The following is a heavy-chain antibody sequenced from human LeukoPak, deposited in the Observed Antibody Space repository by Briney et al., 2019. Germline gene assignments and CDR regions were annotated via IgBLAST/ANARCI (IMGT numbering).Heavy chain of an antibody. J-gene: IGHJ3*02. V-gene: IGHV3-30*18. CDR3: AKGGPGTVVVDAFDI. CDR1: GFTFSSYG. Sequence: PGGSLRLSCAASGFTFSSYGMRWVRQAPGKGLEWVAVISYDGSNKYYADSVKGRFTISRDNSKNTLYLQMNSLRAEDTAVYYCAKGGPGTVVVDAFDIWGQGTMVTVSS. CDR2: ISYDGSNK. D-gene: IGHD2-15*01.